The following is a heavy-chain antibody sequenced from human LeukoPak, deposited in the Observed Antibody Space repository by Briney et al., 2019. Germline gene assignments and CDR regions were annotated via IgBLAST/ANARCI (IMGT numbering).Heavy chain of an antibody. CDR2: ISKSSTAT. J-gene: IGHJ4*02. V-gene: IGHV3-23*01. Sequence: AGGSLRLSCVASGFTFSSFAMSWVRQAPGKGLEWVSAISKSSTATYYGDSVKGRSSISRDDSKNTVYLQINSLRADDTAVYYCAKDRIAAPGTSFDCWGQGTLVTVSS. CDR3: AKDRIAAPGTSFDC. D-gene: IGHD6-13*01. CDR1: GFTFSSFA.